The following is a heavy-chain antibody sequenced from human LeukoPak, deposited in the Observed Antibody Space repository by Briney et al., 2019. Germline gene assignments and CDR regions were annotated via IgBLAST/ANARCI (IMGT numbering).Heavy chain of an antibody. J-gene: IGHJ4*02. V-gene: IGHV3-53*04. CDR3: ARTLRGGKFDY. CDR1: GFNVSSNY. Sequence: PGGSLRLSCVASGFNVSSNYMTSGRQTPGQGLEWVSVIHRGGSTYYADTVKGRFTCPKHNSSDTMYLQMNSLRTEDAAVYYCARTLRGGKFDYWGQGTLVTVSS. D-gene: IGHD4-23*01. CDR2: IHRGGST.